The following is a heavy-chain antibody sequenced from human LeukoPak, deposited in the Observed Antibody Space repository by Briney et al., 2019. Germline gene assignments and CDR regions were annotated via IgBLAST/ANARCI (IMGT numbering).Heavy chain of an antibody. CDR1: GGSISGYY. D-gene: IGHD2-2*02. CDR3: ARSDYCSSTSCYMDY. V-gene: IGHV4-59*01. J-gene: IGHJ4*02. Sequence: SETLSLTCTVSGGSISGYYWSWIRQPPGKGLEWIGFIYYSGSTSYNPSLKSRVTISVDTSKNQFSLKLSSVTAADTAVYYCARSDYCSSTSCYMDYWGQGTLVTVSS. CDR2: IYYSGST.